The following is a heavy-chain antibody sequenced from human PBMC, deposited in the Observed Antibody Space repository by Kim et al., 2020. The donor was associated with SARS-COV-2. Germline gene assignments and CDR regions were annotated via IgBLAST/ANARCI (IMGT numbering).Heavy chain of an antibody. Sequence: GGSLRLSCAASGFTFSSYAITWVRQAPGKGLEWVSTISGSGGSTFYADSVKGRFTISRDNSKNTLYLQMNGLRTEDTAVYYCAKGYSSGWYPSWVDYWGQGTLVTVSS. CDR3: AKGYSSGWYPSWVDY. V-gene: IGHV3-23*01. D-gene: IGHD6-19*01. J-gene: IGHJ4*02. CDR2: ISGSGGST. CDR1: GFTFSSYA.